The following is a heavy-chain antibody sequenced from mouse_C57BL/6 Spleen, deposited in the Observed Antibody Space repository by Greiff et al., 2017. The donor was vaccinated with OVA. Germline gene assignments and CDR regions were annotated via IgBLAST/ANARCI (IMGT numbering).Heavy chain of an antibody. V-gene: IGHV1-59*01. CDR2: IDPSDSYT. CDR3: ARTITTVVRTAMDY. Sequence: LQQPGAELVRPGTSVKLSCKASGYTFTSYWMHWVKQRPGQGLEWIGVIDPSDSYTNYNQKFKGKATLTVDTSSSTAYMQLSSLTSEDSAVYYCARTITTVVRTAMDYWGQGTSVTVSS. CDR1: GYTFTSYW. J-gene: IGHJ4*01. D-gene: IGHD1-1*01.